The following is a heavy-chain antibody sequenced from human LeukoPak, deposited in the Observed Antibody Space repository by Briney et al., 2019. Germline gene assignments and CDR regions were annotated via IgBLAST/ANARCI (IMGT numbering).Heavy chain of an antibody. CDR1: AFTFSTYA. CDR3: ARDPWGVYSGTDYYYYMDV. Sequence: PGGSLRLSCAASAFTFSTYAMYWVRQAPGKGLEWVAVISYDGSNKFYADSVKGRFTISRDNSKNTLYLQMNSLRDEDTAVYYCARDPWGVYSGTDYYYYMDVWGKGTTVTVSS. V-gene: IGHV3-30*01. CDR2: ISYDGSNK. J-gene: IGHJ6*03. D-gene: IGHD4-23*01.